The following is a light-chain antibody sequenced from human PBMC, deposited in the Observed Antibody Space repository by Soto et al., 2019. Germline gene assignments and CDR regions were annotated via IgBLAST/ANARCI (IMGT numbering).Light chain of an antibody. CDR3: QQYGSSPT. CDR2: GAS. V-gene: IGKV3-20*01. CDR1: QSVSSSY. Sequence: EIVLTQSPGTLFLSPGERATLSCRASQSVSSSYLAWYQQKPGQAPRLLIYGASSRATGIPDRFSGSGSGTDFTLTISRLEPEDFAVYYCQQYGSSPTFGRGTKVDIK. J-gene: IGKJ1*01.